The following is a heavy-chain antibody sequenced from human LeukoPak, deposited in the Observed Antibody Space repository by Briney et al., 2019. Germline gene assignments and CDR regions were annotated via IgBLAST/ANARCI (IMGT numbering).Heavy chain of an antibody. J-gene: IGHJ6*03. CDR1: CYSISSWYH. Sequence: SETLSLTCTGSCYSISSWYHWAWFRPTPGKRLEWLGSIYQDGNTYHNLSLKSRVTPSVDTSKNAFSLKMKTVTVEDTAVYYCARITAARPYYSYYMDVWGKGTTVTVSS. CDR2: IYQDGNT. CDR3: ARITAARPYYSYYMDV. D-gene: IGHD6-6*01. V-gene: IGHV4-38-2*02.